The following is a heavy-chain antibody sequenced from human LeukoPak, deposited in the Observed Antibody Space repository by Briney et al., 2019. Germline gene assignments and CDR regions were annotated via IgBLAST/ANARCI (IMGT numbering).Heavy chain of an antibody. CDR3: AKTRGQDAAMAKYYYYGMDV. V-gene: IGHV3-23*01. Sequence: GSLTLSCAASGFTFSSYAMSWVRQAPGKGLEGVSAISGSGGSTYYADSVKGRFTISKDNSKNTLYLQMNSLRAEDTAVYYCAKTRGQDAAMAKYYYYGMDVWGQGTTVTVSS. J-gene: IGHJ6*02. CDR2: ISGSGGST. D-gene: IGHD5-18*01. CDR1: GFTFSSYA.